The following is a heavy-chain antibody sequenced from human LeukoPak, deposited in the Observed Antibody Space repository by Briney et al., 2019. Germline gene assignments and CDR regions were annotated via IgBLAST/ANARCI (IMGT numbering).Heavy chain of an antibody. CDR1: GFTFSSYG. CDR3: AKFWSGNFGRDALDI. V-gene: IGHV3-30*18. J-gene: IGHJ3*02. Sequence: PGGSLRLSCAASGFTFSSYGMHWVRQAPGKGLEWVAVISYDGSNKYYADSVKGRFTISRDNSKNILYLQMSSLSVEDTAVYYCAKFWSGNFGRDALDIWGQGTMVTVSS. CDR2: ISYDGSNK. D-gene: IGHD3-3*01.